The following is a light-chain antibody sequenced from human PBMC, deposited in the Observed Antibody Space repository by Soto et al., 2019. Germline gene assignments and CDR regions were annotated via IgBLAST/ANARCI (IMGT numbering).Light chain of an antibody. J-gene: IGLJ1*01. CDR1: SSDVGGYNY. CDR2: DVS. Sequence: QSALTQPASVSGSPGQSITISCTGTSSDVGGYNYVSWYQQHPGKAPKLMIYDVSNRPSGISNRFSGSKSGNTASLTISGLQAEEEADYYCCSYTGSSTEVFGTGTKLTVL. V-gene: IGLV2-14*01. CDR3: CSYTGSSTEV.